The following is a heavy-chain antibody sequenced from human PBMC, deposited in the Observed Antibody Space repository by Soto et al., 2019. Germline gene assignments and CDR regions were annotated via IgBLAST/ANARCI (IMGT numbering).Heavy chain of an antibody. D-gene: IGHD1-26*01. CDR1: GFTFSDYY. CDR3: ASWSRIVGATTDFDY. CDR2: ISSSGSTI. V-gene: IGHV3-11*01. Sequence: GGSLRLSCADSGFTFSDYYMSWIRQAPGKGLEWVSYISSSGSTIYYADSVKGRFTISRDNAKNSLYLQMNSLRAEDTAVYYCASWSRIVGATTDFDYWGQGTLVTVSS. J-gene: IGHJ4*02.